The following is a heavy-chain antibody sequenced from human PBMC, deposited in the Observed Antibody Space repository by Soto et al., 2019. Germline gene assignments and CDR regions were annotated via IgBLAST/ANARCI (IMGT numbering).Heavy chain of an antibody. V-gene: IGHV3-23*01. CDR1: GFTFNTHA. CDR2: MSGTGGTT. D-gene: IGHD3-22*01. Sequence: VVSLRLSCAASGFTFNTHAMSWVRQVPGKGLEWVSAMSGTGGTTYYADSVKGRFTISRDNSKNTLYLEMDSLRAEDTAVYYCANYNYYDASGPSWGQGTLVTVSS. J-gene: IGHJ5*02. CDR3: ANYNYYDASGPS.